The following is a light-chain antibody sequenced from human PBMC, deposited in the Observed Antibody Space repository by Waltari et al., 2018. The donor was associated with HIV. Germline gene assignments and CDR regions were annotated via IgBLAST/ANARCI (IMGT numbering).Light chain of an antibody. CDR3: QQSYSNPRT. V-gene: IGKV1-39*01. CDR2: TAS. J-gene: IGKJ1*01. CDR1: HIISY. Sequence: DIQLTQSPCSLYGSEGDRVPMTCRASHIISYLNWYQQKPGKAPKLLIYTASTLESGVPSRFSGSGSGTDFTLTISSLQPEDSATYYCQQSYSNPRTFGQGTKVEI.